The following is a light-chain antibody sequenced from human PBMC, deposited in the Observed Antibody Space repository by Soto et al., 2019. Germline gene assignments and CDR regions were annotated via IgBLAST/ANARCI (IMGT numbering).Light chain of an antibody. V-gene: IGKV1-39*01. CDR1: QSIRSY. J-gene: IGKJ2*01. CDR2: AAS. CDR3: QQSYSTPFT. Sequence: DIQMTQSPSSLSASVGDRVTITCRASQSIRSYLNWYQQKPGKAPKLLIYAASSLQSGVPSRFSGSGSGTDFTLTIGSLQPEDFATYYCQQSYSTPFTFGLGTNLEIK.